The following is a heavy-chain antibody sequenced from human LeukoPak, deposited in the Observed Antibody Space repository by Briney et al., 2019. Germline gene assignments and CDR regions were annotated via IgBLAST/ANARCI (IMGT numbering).Heavy chain of an antibody. CDR3: ARGPIIAAAGTSWFDP. CDR2: IYYSGST. D-gene: IGHD6-13*01. Sequence: SETLSLTCTVSGGSISSSSYYWGWIRQPPGKGLEWIGSIYYSGSTYYNPSLKSRVTISVDTSKNQFSLKLSSVTAADTAVYYCARGPIIAAAGTSWFDPWGQGTLVTVSS. J-gene: IGHJ5*02. CDR1: GGSISSSSYY. V-gene: IGHV4-39*07.